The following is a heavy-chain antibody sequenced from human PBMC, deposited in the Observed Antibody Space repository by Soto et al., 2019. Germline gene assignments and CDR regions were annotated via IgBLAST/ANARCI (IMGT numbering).Heavy chain of an antibody. CDR3: SRETLDAMDV. V-gene: IGHV4-30-4*01. CDR1: GGSVNTGYNY. J-gene: IGHJ6*02. CDR2: IYHTGSP. Sequence: QVQLHQSGPGLVKPSQTLSLECTVIGGSVNTGYNYWSWVRQSPGRGLEWIGYIYHTGSPFYNPALEERVTMSVAAYKNQISMTLPYVTDGDTDAYFCSRETLDAMDVWGQGTNVTVS.